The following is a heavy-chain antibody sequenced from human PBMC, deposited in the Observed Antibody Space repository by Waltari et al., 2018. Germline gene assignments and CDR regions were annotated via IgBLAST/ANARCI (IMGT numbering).Heavy chain of an antibody. D-gene: IGHD3-10*01. J-gene: IGHJ3*01. CDR2: INPDGSGE. V-gene: IGHV3-7*01. CDR1: GFSFSGSW. CDR3: ARDPAFGAFDF. Sequence: EVQLLESGGGLVQPRGSLRLSCAASGFSFSGSWMTWVRQAPGKGLEWVAEINPDGSGEYYVDSVIGRFTISRDNTKNSLYLQMNSLRPDDTAVYFCARDPAFGAFDFWGQGTVVTVSS.